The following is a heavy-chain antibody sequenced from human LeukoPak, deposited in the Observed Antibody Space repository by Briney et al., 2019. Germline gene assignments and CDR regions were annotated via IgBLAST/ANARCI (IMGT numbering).Heavy chain of an antibody. J-gene: IGHJ1*01. CDR1: GFTFSSYW. CDR3: ARPRGSSGGSCYQYFQH. D-gene: IGHD2-15*01. Sequence: GGSLRLSCAASGFTFSSYWMSWVRQAPGKGLEWVANIKQDGSEKYYVDSVKGRFTISRDNAKNSLYLQMNSLRAEDTAVYYCARPRGSSGGSCYQYFQHWGQGTLVTVSS. CDR2: IKQDGSEK. V-gene: IGHV3-7*01.